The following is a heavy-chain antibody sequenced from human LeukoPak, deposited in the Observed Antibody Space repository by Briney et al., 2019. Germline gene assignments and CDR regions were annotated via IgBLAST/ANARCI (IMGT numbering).Heavy chain of an antibody. CDR2: INHSGST. CDR3: ARVLTSGYSGYDSGSRPRPYYYYMDV. J-gene: IGHJ6*03. CDR1: GGSFSGYY. Sequence: PSETLSLTCAVYGGSFSGYYWSWIRQPPGKGLEWIGEINHSGSTNYNPSLKSRVTISVDTSKNQFSLKLSSVTAADTAVYYCARVLTSGYSGYDSGSRPRPYYYYMDVWGKGTTVTVSS. V-gene: IGHV4-34*01. D-gene: IGHD5-12*01.